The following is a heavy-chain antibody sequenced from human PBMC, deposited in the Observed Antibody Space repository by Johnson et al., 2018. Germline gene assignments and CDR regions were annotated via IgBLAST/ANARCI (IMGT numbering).Heavy chain of an antibody. CDR2: ISYDGSNK. D-gene: IGHD4-11*01. Sequence: VQLVESGGGLVQPGRSLRLSCAASGFTFSSYAMHWVRQAPGKGLEWVAVISYDGSNKYYADSVKGRFTISRDNSKNTLFQTMHSMRAEDTDVYYCARNPYSDYELDYWGQGTLVTVSS. CDR1: GFTFSSYA. CDR3: ARNPYSDYELDY. J-gene: IGHJ4*02. V-gene: IGHV3-30-3*01.